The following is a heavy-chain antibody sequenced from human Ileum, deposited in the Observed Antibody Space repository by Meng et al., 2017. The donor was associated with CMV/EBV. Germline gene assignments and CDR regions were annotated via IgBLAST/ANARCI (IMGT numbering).Heavy chain of an antibody. CDR1: GPTFTDQY. Sequence: SGPTFTDQYIPWVRQAPGQGLEWMGWINPNNGGTDYAQRFQGRVTMTSDTSISTAYMELRRLTFDDTALYYCTRELGYSGSYHPDSWGQGTVVTVSS. D-gene: IGHD1-26*01. V-gene: IGHV1-2*02. J-gene: IGHJ4*02. CDR3: TRELGYSGSYHPDS. CDR2: INPNNGGT.